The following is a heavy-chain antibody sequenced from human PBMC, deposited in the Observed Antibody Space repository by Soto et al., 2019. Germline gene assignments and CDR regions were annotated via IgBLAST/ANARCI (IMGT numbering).Heavy chain of an antibody. CDR1: GDTFSRNA. V-gene: IGHV1-69*01. Sequence: QVQLVQSGAEVKNPGSSVKVSCKASGDTFSRNAFHWVRQAPGQGREWMGGITPIFGKANYAQNFQGRVTLSADEATTTAYMEVGSLRSEDTAIYSCSRDRHDFGDFVRPPDWGQGPLVIVSS. D-gene: IGHD4-17*01. CDR2: ITPIFGKA. CDR3: SRDRHDFGDFVRPPD. J-gene: IGHJ4*02.